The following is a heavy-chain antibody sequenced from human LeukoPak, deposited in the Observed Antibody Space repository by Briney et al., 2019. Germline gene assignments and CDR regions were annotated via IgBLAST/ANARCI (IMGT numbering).Heavy chain of an antibody. CDR3: AKDRNYDFWSGYLDY. CDR1: GFTFSSYA. D-gene: IGHD3-3*01. V-gene: IGHV3-23*01. CDR2: ISGSGGST. Sequence: GVSLRLSCAASGFTFSSYAMSWVRQAPGKGLEWVSAISGSGGSTYYADTVRGRFTISRDNSKNTLYLQMNSLRAEDTAVYYCAKDRNYDFWSGYLDYWGQGTLVTVSS. J-gene: IGHJ4*02.